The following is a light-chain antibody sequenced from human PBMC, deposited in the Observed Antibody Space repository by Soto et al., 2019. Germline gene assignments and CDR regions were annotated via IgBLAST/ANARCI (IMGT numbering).Light chain of an antibody. V-gene: IGLV2-14*01. CDR3: SSFSSTSTIV. J-gene: IGLJ3*02. CDR2: EVS. Sequence: QSALTQPASVSGSPGQSITISCIGSSSDVGGYNYVSWYQHHPGRVPKPMIFEVSDRPSGVSSRFSGSKSGNTAYLTISGLQAEDEADYYCSSFSSTSTIVFGGGTTLTVL. CDR1: SSDVGGYNY.